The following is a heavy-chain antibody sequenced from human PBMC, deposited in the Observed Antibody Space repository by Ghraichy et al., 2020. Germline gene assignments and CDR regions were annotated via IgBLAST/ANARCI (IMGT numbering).Heavy chain of an antibody. D-gene: IGHD3-9*01. V-gene: IGHV4-39*01. CDR3: AGADYDILTYYSYGMDV. Sequence: SETLSLTRTVTGGSHTFGHYSCDWILYSLFSGKEWIGSVHYIATTYYNPSLKSRFTMAADTSKNKFSLVLRSLTASDTAVYYCAGADYDILTYYSYGMDVWGQGTTVTVSS. CDR2: VHYIATT. J-gene: IGHJ6*02. CDR1: GGSHTFGHYS.